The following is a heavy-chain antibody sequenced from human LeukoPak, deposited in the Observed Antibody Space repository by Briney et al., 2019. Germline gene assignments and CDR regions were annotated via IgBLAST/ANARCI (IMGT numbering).Heavy chain of an antibody. CDR3: AKDVGKWESLHFFDY. D-gene: IGHD1-26*01. CDR2: IYSGGST. J-gene: IGHJ4*02. Sequence: GGSLRLSCAASGFTVSSNYMSWVRQAPGKGLEWVSVIYSGGSTYYADSVKGRFTISRDNSKNTLYLQMNSLRAEDTAVYYCAKDVGKWESLHFFDYWGQGTLVAVSS. V-gene: IGHV3-53*01. CDR1: GFTVSSNY.